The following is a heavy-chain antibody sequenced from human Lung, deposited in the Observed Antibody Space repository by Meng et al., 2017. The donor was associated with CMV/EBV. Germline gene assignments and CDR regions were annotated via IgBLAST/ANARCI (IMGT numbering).Heavy chain of an antibody. V-gene: IGHV3-21*01. CDR3: ATRMGTGYTSD. CDR2: ISSSSRYI. J-gene: IGHJ4*02. CDR1: GFTFSGYS. D-gene: IGHD6-19*01. Sequence: GESLKISCAASGFTFSGYSMNWVRQAPGKGLEWVSMISSSSRYIYYADSVKGRFTISRDNAENSLYLQMNKLRADDTAVYYCATRMGTGYTSDWGQGTLVTVSS.